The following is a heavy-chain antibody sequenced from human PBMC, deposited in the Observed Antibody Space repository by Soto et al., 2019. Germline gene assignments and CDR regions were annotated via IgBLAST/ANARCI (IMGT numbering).Heavy chain of an antibody. CDR3: ARGHSCGYPPPVV. CDR2: IIPIFGTA. CDR1: GGTFSSYA. J-gene: IGHJ6*02. Sequence: QVQLVQSGAEVKKPGSSVKVSCKASGGTFSSYAISWVRQAPGQGLEWMGGIIPIFGTADYAQKFQGRVTSTAKESTSTAYMELSSLSSEDTAVYYCARGHSCGYPPPVVWGHGTTVTVSS. V-gene: IGHV1-69*12. D-gene: IGHD3-22*01.